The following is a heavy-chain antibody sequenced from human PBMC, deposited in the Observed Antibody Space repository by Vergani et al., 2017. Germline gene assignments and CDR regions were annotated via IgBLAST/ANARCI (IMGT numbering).Heavy chain of an antibody. Sequence: QEQLLQSGGGVVQPGGSLRLSCIGSGYTFGHFDMHWVRQAPGKGLAWVAFIRYDGSNPQYIHSVKGRFTISRDNSKDTLFLQMNGLRPEDTGTYFCAKKGGSLYYYGVDVWGQGTTIAVSS. V-gene: IGHV3-30*02. J-gene: IGHJ6*02. CDR2: IRYDGSNP. CDR1: GYTFGHFD. D-gene: IGHD3-16*01. CDR3: AKKGGSLYYYGVDV.